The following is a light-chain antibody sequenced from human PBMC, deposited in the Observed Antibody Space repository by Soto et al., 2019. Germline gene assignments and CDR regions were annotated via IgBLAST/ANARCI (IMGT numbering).Light chain of an antibody. CDR2: DAS. J-gene: IGKJ1*01. Sequence: DIQMTQSPSTLSASVGDSVTITCRASQSISSWLAWYQQKPGKAPKLLIYDASSLESGVPSRFSGSGSGTEFTLTISSLQPDDFATYYCQQYNSYWTFGQGTKVDNK. V-gene: IGKV1-5*01. CDR1: QSISSW. CDR3: QQYNSYWT.